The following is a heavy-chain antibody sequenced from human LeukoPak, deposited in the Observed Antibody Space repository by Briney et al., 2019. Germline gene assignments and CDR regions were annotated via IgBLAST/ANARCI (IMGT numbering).Heavy chain of an antibody. CDR3: ARDRPYASGVTDY. CDR1: GYTFTGYS. CDR2: INPNSGGT. Sequence: ASVKVSCKASGYTFTGYSMHWVRQAPGHGLEWMGWINPNSGGTNYAQKFQGRVTMTRDTSISSAYMELSRLTSDDTAVYYCARDRPYASGVTDYWGQGTLVTVSS. V-gene: IGHV1-2*02. J-gene: IGHJ4*02. D-gene: IGHD3-10*01.